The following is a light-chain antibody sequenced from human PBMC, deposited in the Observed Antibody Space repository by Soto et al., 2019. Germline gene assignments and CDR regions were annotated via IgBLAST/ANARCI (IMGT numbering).Light chain of an antibody. J-gene: IGKJ1*01. CDR2: AAS. V-gene: IGKV1-39*01. Sequence: DIQMTQSPSSLSASVGDRVTITCRASQSISNYLNWYQQKPGKAPKLLMFAASSLQSGVPSRFSGGGSGTDYPLTISSLQAEDFATYYCQQSYSTPRPFGQGNKVEIK. CDR3: QQSYSTPRP. CDR1: QSISNY.